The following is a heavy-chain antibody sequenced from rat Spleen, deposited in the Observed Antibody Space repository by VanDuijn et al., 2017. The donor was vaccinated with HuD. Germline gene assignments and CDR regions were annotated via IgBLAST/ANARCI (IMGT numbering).Heavy chain of an antibody. Sequence: EVQLVESGGGLVQPGRSLKLSCAASGFTFSSYWMYWIRQAPGEGLEWISSISPDGGSTYYPDSVKGRFTISRDNAENTVYLQMNSLRSEDTATYYCTRVSNNYFDYWGQGVMVTVSS. CDR1: GFTFSSYW. D-gene: IGHD1-10*01. V-gene: IGHV5-58*01. CDR2: ISPDGGST. J-gene: IGHJ2*01. CDR3: TRVSNNYFDY.